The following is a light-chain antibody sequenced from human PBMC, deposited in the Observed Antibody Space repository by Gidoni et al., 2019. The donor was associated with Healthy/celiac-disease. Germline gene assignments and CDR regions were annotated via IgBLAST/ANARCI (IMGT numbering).Light chain of an antibody. CDR3: MQARQTPWT. CDR2: LGS. J-gene: IGKJ1*01. CDR1: QSLLNSNGYNY. Sequence: DNVMTQSPLSLPVTTGGPASISSRSSQSLLNSNGYNYLAWYLQKPGQSPRLLIYLGSNRAPGIPDRFSGSGSGTDFTLKISRVEAEDVGVYYCMQARQTPWTFGQGTKVEIK. V-gene: IGKV2-28*01.